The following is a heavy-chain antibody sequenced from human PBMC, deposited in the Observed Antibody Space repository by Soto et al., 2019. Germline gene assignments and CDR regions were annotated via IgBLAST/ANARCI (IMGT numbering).Heavy chain of an antibody. CDR1: GFTFSDYY. V-gene: IGHV3-11*01. J-gene: IGHJ3*02. CDR2: IRGTGGTI. Sequence: QVQLVDSGGGLVKPGGSLRLSCAVSGFTFSDYYMSWIRQAPGQGLEWFSYIRGTGGTIFNADSVKGRFTISRANAWNSLYLQMNSLLIVATAVYYCARVRVEATRRDGLDIWGQGTLVTVSS. D-gene: IGHD1-26*01. CDR3: ARVRVEATRRDGLDI.